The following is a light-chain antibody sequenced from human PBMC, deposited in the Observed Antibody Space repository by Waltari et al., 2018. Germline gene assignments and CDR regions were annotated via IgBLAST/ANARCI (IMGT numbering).Light chain of an antibody. CDR2: DVS. V-gene: IGLV2-14*03. J-gene: IGLJ2*01. CDR1: SSDGGGYNS. CDR3: SSQSSDNVVL. Sequence: QSALTQPASAAGSSGQSITIACTGTSSDGGGYNSVSWYQDHPGQAPNVIIYDVSDRPSGISERFSGSKSGNTASLTISGLQAEDEADYYCSSQSSDNVVLFGGGTKLTVL.